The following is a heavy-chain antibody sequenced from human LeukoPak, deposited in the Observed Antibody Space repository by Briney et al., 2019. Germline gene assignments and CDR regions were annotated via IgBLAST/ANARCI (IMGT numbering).Heavy chain of an antibody. CDR2: VASSGTS. D-gene: IGHD2-21*02. CDR1: GDSLNTYY. CDR3: ARVVRGVVTSNWFDP. Sequence: KPSETLSLTCTVSGDSLNTYYWTWLRQTPGKELEWIGFVASSGTSNYNPSLKSRVSISIDTSKNQFSLALTSVTPADTAVYYCARVVRGVVTSNWFDPWGQGTLVSVSS. V-gene: IGHV4-59*01. J-gene: IGHJ5*02.